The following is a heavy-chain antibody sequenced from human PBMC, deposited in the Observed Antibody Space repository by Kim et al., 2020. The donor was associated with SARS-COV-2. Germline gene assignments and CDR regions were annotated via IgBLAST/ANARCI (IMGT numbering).Heavy chain of an antibody. V-gene: IGHV3-30*18. CDR2: ISYDGSNK. J-gene: IGHJ6*02. Sequence: GGSLRLSCAASGFTFSSYGMHWVRQAPDKGLEWVAVISYDGSNKYYADSVKGRFTISRDNSKNTVYLQMNSLRAEDTAVYYCAKVSSEAGGAMDVWGQGTTVTVSS. CDR1: GFTFSSYG. D-gene: IGHD1-26*01. CDR3: AKVSSEAGGAMDV.